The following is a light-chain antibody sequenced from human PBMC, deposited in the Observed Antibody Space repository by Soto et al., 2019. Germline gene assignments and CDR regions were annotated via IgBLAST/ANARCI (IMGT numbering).Light chain of an antibody. J-gene: IGKJ4*01. CDR2: VAS. CDR1: QSVSSSY. V-gene: IGKV3-20*01. Sequence: EIVLTQSPGTLSLSPGERATLSCRASQSVSSSYLAWYQQKPGQAPGLLIYVASTRATGIPDRFSGSGSGTDFTLTISGLEPEDFAVYYCQQYGSSVTFGGGNKVEIK. CDR3: QQYGSSVT.